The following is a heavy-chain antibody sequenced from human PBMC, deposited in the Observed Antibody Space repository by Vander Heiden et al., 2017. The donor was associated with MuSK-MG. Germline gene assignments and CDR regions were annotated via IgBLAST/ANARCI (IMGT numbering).Heavy chain of an antibody. CDR3: AAGVGMGAPTGDVGAFDI. D-gene: IGHD1-26*01. CDR2: ISYDGSIK. Sequence: QAQLVESGGGVAEPGRSVIAHCAASGLTSSSCSLDWVRQAPDKGLEWVAVISYDGSIKYYADSVKGRFTISRDNSKNTLYLQMNSLRAEDTAVYYCAAGVGMGAPTGDVGAFDIWGQGTMVTVSS. CDR1: GLTSSSCS. J-gene: IGHJ3*02. V-gene: IGHV3-30*03.